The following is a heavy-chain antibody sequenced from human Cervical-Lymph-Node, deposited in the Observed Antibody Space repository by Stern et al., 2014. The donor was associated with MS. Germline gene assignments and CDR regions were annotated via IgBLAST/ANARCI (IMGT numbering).Heavy chain of an antibody. V-gene: IGHV1-69*06. CDR3: ARGTGDNWFDP. CDR2: ILPFVGSP. CDR1: GG. Sequence: QVQLGQSGTDVKRPGSSVRVSCKAFGGISWLRQAPGQGLEWMGGILPFVGSPNYAQRFLGRLTITADTSTNTTYMELTSLRYDDTAVYYCARGTGDNWFDPWGQGTLVSVSS. J-gene: IGHJ5*02. D-gene: IGHD3-10*01.